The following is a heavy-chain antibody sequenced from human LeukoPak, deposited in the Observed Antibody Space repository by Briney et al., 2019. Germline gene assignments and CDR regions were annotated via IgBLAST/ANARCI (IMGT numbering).Heavy chain of an antibody. J-gene: IGHJ5*02. CDR3: ARRPRAEPDTSPDNWFDP. D-gene: IGHD1-14*01. CDR1: DGSISTYF. V-gene: IGHV4-59*08. CDR2: VFYDGST. Sequence: SETLSLTCTVSDGSISTYFWNRIRQPPGRGLEWIGHVFYDGSTNLNPSLKSRVTISVDTSKNQFSLKLRSVTAADTAVYYCARRPRAEPDTSPDNWFDPWGQGTLVTVSS.